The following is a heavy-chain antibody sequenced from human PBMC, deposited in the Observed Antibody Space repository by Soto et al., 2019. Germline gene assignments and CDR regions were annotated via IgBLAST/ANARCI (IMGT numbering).Heavy chain of an antibody. J-gene: IGHJ4*02. D-gene: IGHD6-19*01. CDR2: INHSGST. CDR1: GGSFSGYY. V-gene: IGHV4-34*01. CDR3: ASIVGAVAADRGGEVEMATTRPPDY. Sequence: QVQLQQWGAGLLKPSETLSLTCAVYGGSFSGYYWSWIRQPPGKGLEWIGEINHSGSTNYNPSLKSRVTISVDTSKNQFSLKLSSVTAADTAVYYCASIVGAVAADRGGEVEMATTRPPDYWGQGTLVTVSS.